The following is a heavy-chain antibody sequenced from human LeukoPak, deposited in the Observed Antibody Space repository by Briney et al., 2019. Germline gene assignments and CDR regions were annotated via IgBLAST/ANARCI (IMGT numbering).Heavy chain of an antibody. D-gene: IGHD5-24*01. J-gene: IGHJ3*02. Sequence: GGSLRLSCAASGFTFSDYYMSWIRQAPGKGLEWVSYISSSGSTIYYADSVKGRFTVSRDNAKNSLYLQMNSLRAEDTAVYYCVRDGERWLQFAAFDIWGQGTMVTVSS. CDR3: VRDGERWLQFAAFDI. CDR1: GFTFSDYY. CDR2: ISSSGSTI. V-gene: IGHV3-11*01.